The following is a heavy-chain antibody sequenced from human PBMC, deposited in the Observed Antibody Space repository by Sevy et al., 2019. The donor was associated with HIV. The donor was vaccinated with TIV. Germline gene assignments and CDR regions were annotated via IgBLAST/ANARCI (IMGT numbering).Heavy chain of an antibody. D-gene: IGHD3-22*01. CDR1: GFTFTNYA. CDR3: AKALNPALESMIEVIFPTLKGFDV. Sequence: GESLKISCAASGFTFTNYAMNWVRQAPGKGLEWVSVISGPGYSTHYADSVKGRFTISRDNSKNTLYLQMNSLRADDTAVYYCAKALNPALESMIEVIFPTLKGFDVWGQGTMVTVSS. V-gene: IGHV3-23*01. CDR2: ISGPGYST. J-gene: IGHJ3*01.